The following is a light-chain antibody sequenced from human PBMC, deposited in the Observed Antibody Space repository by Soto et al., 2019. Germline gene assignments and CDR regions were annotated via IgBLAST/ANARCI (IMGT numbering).Light chain of an antibody. J-gene: IGLJ2*01. Sequence: QSALTQPRSVSGSPGQPVAISCTGTSSDVGVYNYVSWYQQHPGKAPKLIIYDVGKRPSGVPDRFSGSKSGTTASLTISGLQTEDEAYYFCCSYAGTYRVFGGGTKVTVL. CDR2: DVG. CDR1: SSDVGVYNY. CDR3: CSYAGTYRV. V-gene: IGLV2-11*01.